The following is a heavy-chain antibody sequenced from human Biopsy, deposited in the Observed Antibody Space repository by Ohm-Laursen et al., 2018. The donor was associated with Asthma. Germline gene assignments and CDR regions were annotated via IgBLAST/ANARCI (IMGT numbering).Heavy chain of an antibody. CDR1: GGTFRTYA. CDR2: IIPMYGVP. J-gene: IGHJ6*02. CDR3: ARAVDYSHYYGIDV. V-gene: IGHV1-69*13. Sequence: SVKVSCKASGGTFRTYAFNWVRQAPGQGLEWMGGIIPMYGVPKVAQKFQGRVTLTADESTSTAYMEMSSLRSEDTAVYYCARAVDYSHYYGIDVWGQGTTVTVS. D-gene: IGHD3-10*01.